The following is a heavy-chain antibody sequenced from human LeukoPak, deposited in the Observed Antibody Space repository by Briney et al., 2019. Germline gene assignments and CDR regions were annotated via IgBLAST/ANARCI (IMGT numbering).Heavy chain of an antibody. CDR1: GYSFTTYW. J-gene: IGHJ3*02. CDR3: AKLSTEIHQTFDI. CDR2: INPGDSNT. V-gene: IGHV5-51*03. D-gene: IGHD4-17*01. Sequence: GASVKVSCKASGYSFTTYWIAWVRQMPGKGLEWMGTINPGDSNTRYSPSFQGQVTISADKSISTAYLQWTSLKASDTAMYYCAKLSTEIHQTFDIWGQGTLVTVSS.